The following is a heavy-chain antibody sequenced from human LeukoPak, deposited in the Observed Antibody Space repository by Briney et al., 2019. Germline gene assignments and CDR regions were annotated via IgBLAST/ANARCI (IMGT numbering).Heavy chain of an antibody. Sequence: SETLSLTCTVSGDSISGSTYYWGWIRQPPGKGLEWLGTIHYTGTTHYNPSLKSRVAMSVDTSKNQFSLKLRSATAADTAVYYCARDGRGSRWALVFGANYYYYMDVWGKGTTVTVSS. D-gene: IGHD1-26*01. J-gene: IGHJ6*03. CDR1: GDSISGSTYY. CDR2: IHYTGTT. CDR3: ARDGRGSRWALVFGANYYYYMDV. V-gene: IGHV4-39*07.